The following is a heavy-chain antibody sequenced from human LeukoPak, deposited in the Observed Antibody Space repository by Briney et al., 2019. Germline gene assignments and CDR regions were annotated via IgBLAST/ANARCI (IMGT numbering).Heavy chain of an antibody. J-gene: IGHJ4*02. CDR2: IYSDGST. V-gene: IGHV3-53*01. Sequence: GGSLRLSCAASGFIVSGDFMSWVRKAPGKGLEWVSVIYSDGSTYYADSVKGRFTISRDNSKNTLDLQMTGLRAEDTAVYYCARERGRGRDSPWFDYWGQGTLVTVSS. CDR3: ARERGRGRDSPWFDY. CDR1: GFIVSGDF. D-gene: IGHD1-26*01.